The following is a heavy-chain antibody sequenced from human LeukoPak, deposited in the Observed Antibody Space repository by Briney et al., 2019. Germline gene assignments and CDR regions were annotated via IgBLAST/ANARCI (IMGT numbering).Heavy chain of an antibody. J-gene: IGHJ3*02. CDR3: ARGRRPDAFDS. V-gene: IGHV3-21*01. CDR2: ISSSSGYI. Sequence: GGSLRLSCAASGFTFSTYNINWVRQAPGKGLEWVSSISSSSGYIYYADSVKGRFTISRDNAKNSLYLQMNSLRAEDTAVYYCARGRRPDAFDSWGQGTRVTVSS. CDR1: GFTFSTYN.